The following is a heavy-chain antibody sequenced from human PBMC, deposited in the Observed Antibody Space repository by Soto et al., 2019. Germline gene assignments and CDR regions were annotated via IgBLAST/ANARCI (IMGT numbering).Heavy chain of an antibody. Sequence: GASVKVACKVSGYTLTELSMHRVRQAPGKGLEWMGGFDPEDGETIYAQKFQGRVTMTEATSTDTAYMELSSLRSEDTAVYYCATELYHWNVEFGVNYWGQGTLVTLPS. CDR1: GYTLTELS. J-gene: IGHJ4*02. CDR3: ATELYHWNVEFGVNY. CDR2: FDPEDGET. V-gene: IGHV1-24*01. D-gene: IGHD1-20*01.